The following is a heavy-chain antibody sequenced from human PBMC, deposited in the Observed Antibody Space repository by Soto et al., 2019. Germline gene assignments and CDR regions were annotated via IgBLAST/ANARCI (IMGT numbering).Heavy chain of an antibody. J-gene: IGHJ6*02. CDR1: GFTFSGSA. Sequence: GGSLRLSCAASGFTFSGSAMHWVRQASGKGLEWVGRIRSKANSYATAYAASVKGRFTISRDDSKNTAYLQMNSLKTEDTAVYYCTRAPYYYYGMDVWGQGTTVTVSS. CDR2: IRSKANSYAT. CDR3: TRAPYYYYGMDV. V-gene: IGHV3-73*01.